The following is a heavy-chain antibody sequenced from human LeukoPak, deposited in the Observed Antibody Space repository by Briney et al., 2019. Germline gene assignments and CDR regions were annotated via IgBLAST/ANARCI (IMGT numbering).Heavy chain of an antibody. CDR3: ARAGGRSWFDP. CDR2: INPNSGGT. J-gene: IGHJ5*02. CDR1: GYTFTGYY. Sequence: ASVKVSCKASGYTFTGYYIHWVRQAPGQGVEWMGWINPNSGGTNYAQKFQGRVTMTTDTSMSTAYMELSRLTSDDTAVYYCARAGGRSWFDPWGQGTLVTVSS. V-gene: IGHV1-2*02.